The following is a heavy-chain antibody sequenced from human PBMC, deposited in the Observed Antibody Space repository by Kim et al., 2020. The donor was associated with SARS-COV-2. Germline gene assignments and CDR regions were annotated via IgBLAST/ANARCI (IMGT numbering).Heavy chain of an antibody. CDR3: GTLAGDSSGYSEKYFDY. Sequence: GGSLRLSCAASGFTFSSYAMSWVRQAPGKGLEWVSAISGSGGSTYYADSVKGRFTISRDNSKNTLYLQMNSLRAEDTAVYYCGTLAGDSSGYSEKYFDYWGQGTLVTVSS. V-gene: IGHV3-23*01. CDR2: ISGSGGST. J-gene: IGHJ4*02. CDR1: GFTFSSYA. D-gene: IGHD3-22*01.